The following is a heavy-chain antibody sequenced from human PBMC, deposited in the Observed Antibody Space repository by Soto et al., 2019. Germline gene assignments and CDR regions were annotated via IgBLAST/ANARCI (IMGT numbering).Heavy chain of an antibody. CDR3: ARAGESVAYFDY. CDR2: IYHRGST. V-gene: IGHV4-30-2*01. CDR1: GGSISSGGYS. D-gene: IGHD3-16*01. Sequence: QLQLQESGSGLVKPSQTLSLTCAVSGGSISSGGYSWSWIRQPPGKGLEWIGYIYHRGSTYYNPSLKSRITISVDRSKNQFSVKLSSVTAADTAVYYCARAGESVAYFDYWGQGTLVTVSS. J-gene: IGHJ4*02.